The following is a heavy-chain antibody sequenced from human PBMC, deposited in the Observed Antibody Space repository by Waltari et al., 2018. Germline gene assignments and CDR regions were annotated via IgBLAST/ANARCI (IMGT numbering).Heavy chain of an antibody. CDR2: IYYSGST. CDR3: ARDLALRWPTVVTPTGHLLFDY. Sequence: QLQLQESGPGLVKPSETLSLTCTVSGGSISSSSYYWGWIRQPPGKGLEWIGSIYYSGSTYYNPSLKSRVTISVDTSKNQFSLKLSSVTAADTAVYYCARDLALRWPTVVTPTGHLLFDYWGQGTLVTVSS. J-gene: IGHJ4*02. CDR1: GGSISSSSYY. D-gene: IGHD4-17*01. V-gene: IGHV4-39*07.